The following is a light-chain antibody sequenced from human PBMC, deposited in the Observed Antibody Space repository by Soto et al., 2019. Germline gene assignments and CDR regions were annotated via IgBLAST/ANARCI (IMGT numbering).Light chain of an antibody. V-gene: IGLV1-40*01. Sequence: QSVLTQPPSVSGAPGQRVTISCTGSSSNIGALYDVNWYQQLPGTAPKLLISDNNNRPSGVPDRFSGSKSGTSASLAITGRQAEDEADYYCQSYDNSLSGHVVFGGGTKVTVL. CDR3: QSYDNSLSGHVV. J-gene: IGLJ2*01. CDR2: DNN. CDR1: SSNIGALYD.